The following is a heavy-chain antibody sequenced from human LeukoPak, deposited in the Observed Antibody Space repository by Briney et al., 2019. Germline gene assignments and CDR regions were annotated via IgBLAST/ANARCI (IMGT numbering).Heavy chain of an antibody. CDR2: ISAYNGNT. J-gene: IGHJ6*03. V-gene: IGHV1-18*01. D-gene: IGHD2-2*01. Sequence: ASVKVSCKGSGYTFTSYGISWVRQAPGQGLEWMGWISAYNGNTNYAQKLQGRVTMTTDTSTRTAYMELRNLRSDDTAVYYCARDGAPAAMLYYYYYMDVWGKGTAVTVSS. CDR1: GYTFTSYG. CDR3: ARDGAPAAMLYYYYYMDV.